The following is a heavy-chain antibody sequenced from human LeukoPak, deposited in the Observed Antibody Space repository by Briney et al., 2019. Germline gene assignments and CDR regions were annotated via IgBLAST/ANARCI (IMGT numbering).Heavy chain of an antibody. D-gene: IGHD3-22*01. CDR3: ASLYYYDSRGYLSAFDI. J-gene: IGHJ3*02. CDR1: GGSTSSDY. CDR2: IYYSGST. V-gene: IGHV4-59*01. Sequence: SQTLSLTCTVSGGSTSSDYTCWRRQPPRKGLEWIGYIYYSGSTNYNPSLKSRVTISVDTSTNQFSLKLSSVTAADTAVYYCASLYYYDSRGYLSAFDIWGQGTMVTVSS.